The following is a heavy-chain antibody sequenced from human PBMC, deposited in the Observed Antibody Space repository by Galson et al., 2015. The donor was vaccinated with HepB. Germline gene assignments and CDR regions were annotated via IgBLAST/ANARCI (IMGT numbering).Heavy chain of an antibody. Sequence: SVKVSCKASGGTFGSYAISWVRQAPGQGLEWMGGIIPIFGTANYAQKFQGRVTITADESTSTAYMELSSLRSEDTAVYYCARDRGQLGAFDIWGQGTMVTVSS. J-gene: IGHJ3*02. CDR3: ARDRGQLGAFDI. D-gene: IGHD3-10*01. CDR1: GGTFGSYA. CDR2: IIPIFGTA. V-gene: IGHV1-69*13.